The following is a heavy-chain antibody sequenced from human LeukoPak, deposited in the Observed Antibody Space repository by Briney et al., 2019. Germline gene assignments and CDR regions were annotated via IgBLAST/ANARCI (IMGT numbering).Heavy chain of an antibody. V-gene: IGHV4-4*09. CDR1: GGSISSYC. Sequence: SETLSLTCTVSGGSISSYCWSWIRQPPGKGLEWIGYIYTSGSTTNNPSLKSRVTISADTSTNQFPLKLSSVTAADTAVYYCARHERVARNLYYYYYMDVWGKGTTVTVSS. J-gene: IGHJ6*03. CDR3: ARHERVARNLYYYYYMDV. D-gene: IGHD1-14*01. CDR2: IYTSGST.